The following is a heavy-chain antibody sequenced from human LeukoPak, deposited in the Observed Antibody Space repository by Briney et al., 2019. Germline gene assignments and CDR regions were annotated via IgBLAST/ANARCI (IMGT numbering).Heavy chain of an antibody. CDR1: GGSISSYY. V-gene: IGHV4-4*08. J-gene: IGHJ4*02. CDR2: IYNSGGI. CDR3: ASLTGTYVY. D-gene: IGHD1-7*01. Sequence: SETLSLTCTVSGGSISSYYWSWIRQPPGKGLEWIVYIYNSGGITYNPSLKSRVTISRDNAKNSLYLQMNSLRAEDTAVYYCASLTGTYVYWGQGTLVTVSS.